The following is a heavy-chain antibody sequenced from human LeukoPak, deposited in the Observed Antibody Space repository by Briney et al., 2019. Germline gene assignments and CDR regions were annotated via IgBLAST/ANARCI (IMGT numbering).Heavy chain of an antibody. J-gene: IGHJ4*02. V-gene: IGHV3-15*01. CDR3: TTEYYYDSSGHYRGY. D-gene: IGHD3-22*01. CDR2: IKSKTDGGTT. CDR1: GFTFSNAW. Sequence: PGGSLRLSCAASGFTFSNAWMRWVRQAPGKGLEWVGRIKSKTDGGTTDYTTPVKGRFTISRDDSKTTLYLQMNSLKTEDTAVYYCTTEYYYDSSGHYRGYWGQGTLVTVSS.